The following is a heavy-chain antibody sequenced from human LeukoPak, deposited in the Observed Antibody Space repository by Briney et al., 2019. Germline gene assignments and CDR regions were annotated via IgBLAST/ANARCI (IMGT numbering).Heavy chain of an antibody. CDR1: GGSISSGGYS. CDR3: ARALYDYIWGSFELGF. CDR2: IYDSGST. D-gene: IGHD3-16*01. V-gene: IGHV4-30-2*01. Sequence: SETLSLTCAVSGGSISSGGYSWSWIRQPPGKGLEWIGYIYDSGSTYYNPSLKSRVTISLDRSKNQFSLKLSSVTAADTAVYYCARALYDYIWGSFELGFWGQGTLVTVSS. J-gene: IGHJ4*02.